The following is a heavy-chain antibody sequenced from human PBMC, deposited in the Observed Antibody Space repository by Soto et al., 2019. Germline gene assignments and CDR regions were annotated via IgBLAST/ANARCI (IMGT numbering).Heavy chain of an antibody. CDR3: ARVPGGGITMNGFDP. V-gene: IGHV4-30-4*01. J-gene: IGHJ5*02. D-gene: IGHD3-16*01. Sequence: SETLSLTCTVSGGSINMGDYYWRWIRQPRGKGLEWIGFIYYSGSTYYNTSLKGRLTISPDTSKNQFSLRLTSVSAADTAVYYCARVPGGGITMNGFDPWGRGTLVTVSS. CDR2: IYYSGST. CDR1: GGSINMGDYY.